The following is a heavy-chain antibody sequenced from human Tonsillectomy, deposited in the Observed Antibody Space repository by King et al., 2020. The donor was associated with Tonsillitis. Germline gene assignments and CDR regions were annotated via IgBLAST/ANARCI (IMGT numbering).Heavy chain of an antibody. CDR2: IRSKNYGGTP. CDR1: GFIFGDHA. D-gene: IGHD5-12*01. CDR3: TTPSGGGYSGFDI. V-gene: IGHV3-49*03. J-gene: IGHJ3*02. Sequence: VQLVESGGGLVQPGRSLRLSCTRSGFIFGDHAMSWFRRAPGKGLEWVGFIRSKNYGGTPEYAASVEGRFTISRDDAKSIAYLQMNSLRIEDTAVYYCTTPSGGGYSGFDIWGQGTMVTVSS.